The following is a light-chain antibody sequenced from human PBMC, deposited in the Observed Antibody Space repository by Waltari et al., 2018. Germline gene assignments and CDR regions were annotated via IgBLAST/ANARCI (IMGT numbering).Light chain of an antibody. Sequence: QSVLTQPPSASGTPGQRVTISCSGSSSNIGSNALNWYQHLPGTAPTLLIYSHGQRPSGVPDRFSGSKSGTSASLAISGLQSEDEADYYCGAWDDRLNVYVFGTGTRVTVL. CDR3: GAWDDRLNVYV. CDR2: SHG. V-gene: IGLV1-44*01. CDR1: SSNIGSNA. J-gene: IGLJ1*01.